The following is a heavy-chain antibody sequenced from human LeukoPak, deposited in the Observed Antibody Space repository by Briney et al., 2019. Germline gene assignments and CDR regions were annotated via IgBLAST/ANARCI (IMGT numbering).Heavy chain of an antibody. CDR1: GFTFSSYA. D-gene: IGHD4/OR15-4a*01. CDR3: AKESPSAYSYYFDY. CDR2: ISASGTST. Sequence: GGSLRLSCAASGFTFSSYAMSWVRQAPGRGLEWVSDISASGTSTYSAGSVRGRFTISRDNSKNTLYLQMYSLRAEDTAVYYCAKESPSAYSYYFDYWGQGTLVTVSS. J-gene: IGHJ4*02. V-gene: IGHV3-23*01.